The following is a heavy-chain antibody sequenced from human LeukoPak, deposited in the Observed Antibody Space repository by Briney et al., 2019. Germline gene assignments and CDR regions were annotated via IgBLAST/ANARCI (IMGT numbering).Heavy chain of an antibody. CDR3: ARRHYSSGWYYFDY. Sequence: WASVKVPCKASGYTFTSYGISWVRQAPGQGLEWMGWISAYNGNTNYAQKLQGRVTMTTDTSTSTAYMELRSLRSDDTAVYYCARRHYSSGWYYFDYWGQGTLVTVSS. J-gene: IGHJ4*02. CDR1: GYTFTSYG. V-gene: IGHV1-18*01. D-gene: IGHD6-19*01. CDR2: ISAYNGNT.